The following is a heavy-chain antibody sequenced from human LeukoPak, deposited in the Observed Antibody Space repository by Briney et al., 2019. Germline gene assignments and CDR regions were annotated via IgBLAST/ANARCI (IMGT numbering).Heavy chain of an antibody. CDR3: ATFPNSGSLKKGRDSGPFDY. Sequence: SETLSLTCTVSGGSISSYYWSWIRQPPGKGLEWIGYIYYSGSTNYDPSLKSRVTISVDTSKNQFSLKLSSVTAADTAVYYCATFPNSGSLKKGRDSGPFDYWGQGTLVTVSS. D-gene: IGHD1-26*01. V-gene: IGHV4-59*01. CDR1: GGSISSYY. J-gene: IGHJ4*02. CDR2: IYYSGST.